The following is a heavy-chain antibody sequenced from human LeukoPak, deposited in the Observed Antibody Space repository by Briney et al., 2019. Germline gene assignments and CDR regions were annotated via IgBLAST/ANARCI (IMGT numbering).Heavy chain of an antibody. D-gene: IGHD5-18*01. CDR1: GYTFTVYY. CDR3: VRDGGYSYGSLDP. Sequence: ASVKVSCKASGYTFTVYYMHWVRQAPGQGLEWMGRINPNGGGANYAQKFQGRVTMTLDTSISKAYMEMSRLRSDDSAVYYCVRDGGYSYGSLDPWGQGTLVTVSS. CDR2: INPNGGGA. V-gene: IGHV1-2*06. J-gene: IGHJ5*02.